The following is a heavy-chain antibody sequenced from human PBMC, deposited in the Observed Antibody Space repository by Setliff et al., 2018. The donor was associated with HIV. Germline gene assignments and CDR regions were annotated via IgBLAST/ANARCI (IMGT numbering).Heavy chain of an antibody. CDR1: GGSISSDNYY. J-gene: IGHJ4*02. CDR3: AREERTSWPRVDY. V-gene: IGHV4-61*02. Sequence: KTSETLSLTCTVSGGSISSDNYYWSWIRQPAGKGLEWIVRYYTSGITNYNPSLKSRVSISVDTSKNQFSLRLNSVTAADTALYYCAREERTSWPRVDYWGQGALVTVSS. CDR2: YYTSGIT. D-gene: IGHD6-13*01.